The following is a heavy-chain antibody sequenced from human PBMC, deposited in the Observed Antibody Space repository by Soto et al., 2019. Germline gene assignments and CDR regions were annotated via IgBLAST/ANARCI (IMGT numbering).Heavy chain of an antibody. D-gene: IGHD2-15*01. CDR2: INHSGST. Sequence: QVQLQQWGAGLLKPSETLSLTCAVYGGSFSGYYWSWIRQPPGKGLEWIGEINHSGSTNYNPSLKSRVTISVDTSKNQFSLKLSSVTAADTAVYYCARVQRGYCGGGSCYSYYYYYMDVWGKGTTVTVSS. J-gene: IGHJ6*03. V-gene: IGHV4-34*01. CDR1: GGSFSGYY. CDR3: ARVQRGYCGGGSCYSYYYYYMDV.